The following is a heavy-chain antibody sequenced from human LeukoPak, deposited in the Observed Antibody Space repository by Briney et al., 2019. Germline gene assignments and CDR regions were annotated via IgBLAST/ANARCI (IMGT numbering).Heavy chain of an antibody. CDR2: IYYSGST. V-gene: IGHV4-39*01. D-gene: IGHD2-21*01. J-gene: IGHJ4*02. CDR3: ARYCGGSATDCFDY. Sequence: SETLSLTCTVSGGSISSSSYYWGWIRQPPGKGLEWIGSIYYSGSTYYNPSLKSRVTISVDTSKNQFSLKLSSVTAADTAVYYCARYCGGSATDCFDYWGQGTLVTVSS. CDR1: GGSISSSSYY.